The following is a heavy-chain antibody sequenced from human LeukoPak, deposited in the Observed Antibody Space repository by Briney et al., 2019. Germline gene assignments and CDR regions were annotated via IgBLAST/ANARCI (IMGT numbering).Heavy chain of an antibody. CDR2: IRYDGSNK. CDR1: GFTFSSYW. CDR3: AKDPPPLRDFWSGYPFDY. Sequence: GGSLRLSCAASGFTFSSYWMSWVRQAPGKGLEWVAFIRYDGSNKYYADSVKGRFTISRDNSKNTLYLQMNSLRAEDTAVYYCAKDPPPLRDFWSGYPFDYWGQGTLVTVSS. J-gene: IGHJ4*02. D-gene: IGHD3-3*01. V-gene: IGHV3-30*02.